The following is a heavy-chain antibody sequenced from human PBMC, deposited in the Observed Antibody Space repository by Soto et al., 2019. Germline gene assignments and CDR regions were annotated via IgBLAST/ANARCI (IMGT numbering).Heavy chain of an antibody. J-gene: IGHJ6*02. CDR1: GGSISSSSYY. D-gene: IGHD3-22*01. CDR3: ARHFNTMTPFGSYYYYYGMDV. V-gene: IGHV4-39*01. Sequence: SETLSLTCTVSGGSISSSSYYWGWIRQPPGKGLEWIGSIYYSGSTYYNPSLKSRVTISVDTSKNQFSLKLSSVTAADTAVYYCARHFNTMTPFGSYYYYYGMDVWGQGTTVTVSS. CDR2: IYYSGST.